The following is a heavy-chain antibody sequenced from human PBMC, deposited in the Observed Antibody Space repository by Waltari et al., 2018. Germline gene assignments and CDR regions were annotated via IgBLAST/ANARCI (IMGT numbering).Heavy chain of an antibody. CDR2: TNTDGSFT. V-gene: IGHV3-74*01. Sequence: EVQLVESGGGLVQPGGSLRLSCAVSGFTFSSYWMHWCRQTPGEGLVWLSRTNTDGSFTNYADSVDGRFTMSRDNAKDTVYLQMNSLRAEDTAIYYCVRGSLNPGFDYWGQGTLVTVSS. CDR3: VRGSLNPGFDY. J-gene: IGHJ4*02. CDR1: GFTFSSYW.